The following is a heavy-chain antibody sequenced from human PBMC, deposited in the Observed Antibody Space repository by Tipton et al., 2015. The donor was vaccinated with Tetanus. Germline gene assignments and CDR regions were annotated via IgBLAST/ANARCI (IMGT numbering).Heavy chain of an antibody. CDR3: ARDSTYLFDY. Sequence: SLRLSCEASGFTFSSYWMSWVRQAPGKGLEWVANIKQDGSAKYYVDSVKGRFTISRDNAKNSLYLQMNSLRAEDTAVYYCARDSTYLFDYWGQGTLVTVSS. V-gene: IGHV3-7*01. J-gene: IGHJ4*02. CDR1: GFTFSSYW. D-gene: IGHD2-2*01. CDR2: IKQDGSAK.